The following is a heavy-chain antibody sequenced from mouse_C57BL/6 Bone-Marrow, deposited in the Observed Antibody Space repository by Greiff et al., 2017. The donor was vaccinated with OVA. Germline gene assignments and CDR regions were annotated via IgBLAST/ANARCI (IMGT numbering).Heavy chain of an antibody. V-gene: IGHV1-63*01. CDR1: GYTFTNYW. CDR3: ARRGNYYGNYPDY. CDR2: IYPGGGYT. Sequence: VMLVESGAELVRPGTSVKMSCKASGYTFTNYWIGWAKQRPGHGLEWIGDIYPGGGYTNYNEKFKGKATLTADKSSSTAYMQFSSLTSEDSAIYYCARRGNYYGNYPDYWGQGTTLTVSS. J-gene: IGHJ2*01. D-gene: IGHD2-1*01.